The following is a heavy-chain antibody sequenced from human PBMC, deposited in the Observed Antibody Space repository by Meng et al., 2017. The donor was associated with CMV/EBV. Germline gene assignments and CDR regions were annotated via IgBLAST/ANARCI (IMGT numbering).Heavy chain of an antibody. Sequence: SCAASGFTFSSYAMSWVRQAPGKGLEWVSAISGSGGSTYYADSVKGRFTISRDNAKNSLYLQMNSLRAEDTAVYYCARDRTIFGVRNYYYYGMDVWGQGTTVTVSS. CDR2: ISGSGGST. CDR1: GFTFSSYA. V-gene: IGHV3-23*01. J-gene: IGHJ6*02. CDR3: ARDRTIFGVRNYYYYGMDV. D-gene: IGHD3-3*01.